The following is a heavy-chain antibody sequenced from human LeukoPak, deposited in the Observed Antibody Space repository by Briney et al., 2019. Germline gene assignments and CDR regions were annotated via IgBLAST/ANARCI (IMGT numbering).Heavy chain of an antibody. J-gene: IGHJ6*03. V-gene: IGHV3-30*02. CDR3: AKGGSWYYYYYYMDV. D-gene: IGHD6-13*01. CDR2: IRYDGSNK. CDR1: GFTFSSYS. Sequence: PGGSLRLSCAASGFTFSSYSMNWVRQAPGKGLEWVAFIRYDGSNKYYADSVKGRFTISRDNSKNTLYLQMNSLRAEDTAVYYCAKGGSWYYYYYYMDVWGKGTTVTVSS.